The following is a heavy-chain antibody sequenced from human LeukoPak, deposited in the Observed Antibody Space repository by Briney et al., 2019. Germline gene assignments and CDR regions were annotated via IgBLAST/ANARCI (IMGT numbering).Heavy chain of an antibody. D-gene: IGHD5-12*01. Sequence: GGSLRLSCAASYFTFTETWMNWVRQAPGKGLEWVGRIKSEIDGGTTDYAAPVQGRFTISRDDSRAILYLQMNSLKTEDTAVYYCTTGGNVIVAGTRAFDIWGQGTLVTVSS. CDR2: IKSEIDGGTT. CDR3: TTGGNVIVAGTRAFDI. V-gene: IGHV3-15*07. CDR1: YFTFTETW. J-gene: IGHJ3*02.